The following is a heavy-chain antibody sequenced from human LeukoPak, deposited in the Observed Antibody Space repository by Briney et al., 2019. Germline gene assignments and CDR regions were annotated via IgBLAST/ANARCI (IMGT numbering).Heavy chain of an antibody. Sequence: GGSLRLSCAASGFTVSSNYMSWVRQAPGKGLEWVSVIYSGGSTYYADSVKGRFTISRDNSKNTLYLQMNSLRAEDTAVYYCARVGHDHGDPIYFDYWGQGTLVTVSS. J-gene: IGHJ4*02. CDR1: GFTVSSNY. D-gene: IGHD4-17*01. CDR2: IYSGGST. CDR3: ARVGHDHGDPIYFDY. V-gene: IGHV3-53*01.